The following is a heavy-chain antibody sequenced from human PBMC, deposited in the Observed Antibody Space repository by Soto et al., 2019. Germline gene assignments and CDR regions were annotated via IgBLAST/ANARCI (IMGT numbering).Heavy chain of an antibody. CDR1: GGSISNHY. Sequence: QVQLQESGPGLVKPSETLSLTCTVSGGSISNHYWNWIRQPPGRGLEWIGNILYSGSTNYNPALNSRVTISVDTSRNQFSLKLSSVTAADTAVYYCAGDTYGLDYWGEGTLVSVSS. J-gene: IGHJ4*02. D-gene: IGHD3-10*01. CDR2: ILYSGST. CDR3: AGDTYGLDY. V-gene: IGHV4-59*11.